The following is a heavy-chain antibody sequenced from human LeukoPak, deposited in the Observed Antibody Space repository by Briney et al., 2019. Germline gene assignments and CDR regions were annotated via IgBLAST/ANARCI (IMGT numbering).Heavy chain of an antibody. CDR2: ISWNSGSI. D-gene: IGHD5-18*01. CDR3: VKDIGYSYGYGEFDY. CDR1: GFTFDDYA. J-gene: IGHJ4*02. V-gene: IGHV3-9*01. Sequence: PGRSLRLSCAASGFTFDDYAMPWVRQAPGKGLEWVSGISWNSGSIGYADSVKGRFTISRDNAKNSLYLQMNSLRAEDTALYYCVKDIGYSYGYGEFDYWGQGTLVTVSS.